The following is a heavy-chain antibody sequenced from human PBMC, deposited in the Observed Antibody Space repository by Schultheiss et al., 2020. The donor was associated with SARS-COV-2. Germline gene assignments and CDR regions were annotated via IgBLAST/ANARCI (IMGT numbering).Heavy chain of an antibody. Sequence: SVKVSCKASGGAFSSHAIIWVRQAPGQGLEWMGGIIPIFGTTNYAQKFQGRVTITADESTSTAYMELSSLRSEDTAVYYCAREEEFYFDYWGQGSLVTVSS. CDR2: IIPIFGTT. J-gene: IGHJ4*02. V-gene: IGHV1-69*13. CDR3: AREEEFYFDY. D-gene: IGHD3-10*01. CDR1: GGAFSSHA.